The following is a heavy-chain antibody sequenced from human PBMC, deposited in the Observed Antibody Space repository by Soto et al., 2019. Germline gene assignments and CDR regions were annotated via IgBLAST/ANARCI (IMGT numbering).Heavy chain of an antibody. V-gene: IGHV1-69*01. CDR1: GGTFSSYA. D-gene: IGHD6-13*01. CDR3: GRDGGVGIAAAGTLFSPGSAP. Sequence: QVQLVQSGAEVKKPGSSVKVSCKASGGTFSSYAISWVRQAPGQGLEWMGGIIPIFGTANYAQKFQGRVTITADESTSTAYMGWGSRRSEETAVYSCGRDGGVGIAAAGTLFSPGSAPWGQGPLVTVSS. CDR2: IIPIFGTA. J-gene: IGHJ5*02.